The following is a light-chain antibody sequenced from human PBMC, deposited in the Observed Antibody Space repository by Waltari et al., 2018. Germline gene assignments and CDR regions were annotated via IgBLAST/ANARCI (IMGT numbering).Light chain of an antibody. CDR2: DVS. V-gene: IGLV2-14*03. CDR1: NDDIGAYNY. Sequence: QSALTQPASVSGSPGQSITIPCTGTNDDIGAYNYVSWYQLHPGQAPKLIIYDVSKRPSGVSDRFSGSKSANTASLTISDLQAEDDNDYYCSSYTTGRTVVIFGGGTKLTVL. J-gene: IGLJ2*01. CDR3: SSYTTGRTVVI.